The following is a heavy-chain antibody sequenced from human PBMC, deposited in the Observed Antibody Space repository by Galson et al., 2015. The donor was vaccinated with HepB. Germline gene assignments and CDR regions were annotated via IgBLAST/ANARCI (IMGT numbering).Heavy chain of an antibody. CDR1: GFTFSIYA. Sequence: SLRLSCATSGFTFSIYAMSWVRQAPGKGLEWVSAISGSGDSTYYADSVKGRFTISRANSKNTLSLQMNSLRAEDTAVYYCARDIFGRDFWSGYCNFDYWGQGTLVTVSS. J-gene: IGHJ4*02. CDR2: ISGSGDST. D-gene: IGHD3-3*01. CDR3: ARDIFGRDFWSGYCNFDY. V-gene: IGHV3-23*01.